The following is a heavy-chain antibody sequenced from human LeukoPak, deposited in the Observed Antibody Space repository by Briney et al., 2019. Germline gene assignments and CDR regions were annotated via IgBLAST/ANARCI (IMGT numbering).Heavy chain of an antibody. CDR3: ARGGFPSAS. J-gene: IGHJ4*02. CDR1: GYTFTSYE. CDR2: INPNTGNT. Sequence: GASVKVSCKASGYTFTSYEINWVRQATGQGLEWMGWINPNTGNTGYAQNFQGRVTMTSDTSITTAYMELNSLTAEDTAVYYCARGGFPSASRGQGTLVPVSS. V-gene: IGHV1-8*01. D-gene: IGHD2-2*01.